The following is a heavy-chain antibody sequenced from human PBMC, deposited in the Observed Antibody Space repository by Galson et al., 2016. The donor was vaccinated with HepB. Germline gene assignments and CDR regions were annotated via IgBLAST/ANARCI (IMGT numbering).Heavy chain of an antibody. Sequence: SLRLSCAASGFTLSSYGIHWVRQAPGTGLEWAAAVSYDGDNKYYADSVKGRFTISRDNSKNTLYLQMNSLRAEDTAVYYCAKDRYGSGSRGMDVWGQGTTVTVSS. D-gene: IGHD3-10*01. CDR3: AKDRYGSGSRGMDV. J-gene: IGHJ6*02. CDR1: GFTLSSYG. V-gene: IGHV3-30*18. CDR2: VSYDGDNK.